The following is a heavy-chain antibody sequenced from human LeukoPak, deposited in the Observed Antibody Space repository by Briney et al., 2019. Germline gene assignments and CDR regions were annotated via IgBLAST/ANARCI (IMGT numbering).Heavy chain of an antibody. Sequence: PGGSLRLSCVASEFTFNNYWVNWVRQAPGKGLEWVGNINEEGSETTHVDSVKGRFTISRDNAKKSLYLEMNSLRAEDTAMYYCAGCYECACWGRGILVTVSS. CDR1: EFTFNNYW. CDR3: AGCYECAC. D-gene: IGHD6-19*01. CDR2: INEEGSET. V-gene: IGHV3-7*01. J-gene: IGHJ4*02.